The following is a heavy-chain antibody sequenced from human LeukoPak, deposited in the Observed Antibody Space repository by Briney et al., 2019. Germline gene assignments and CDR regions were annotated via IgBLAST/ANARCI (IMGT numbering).Heavy chain of an antibody. J-gene: IGHJ4*02. Sequence: GGSLRLSCYGSGLACNSAWMSWVRLAPGKGLEWIGRILPKTESGATDYAAPVSGRFTISRDDSKNTLYLQMNSLKTEDTGVYYCTTGIPFDFWGQGTLVTVSS. CDR3: TTGIPFDF. CDR2: ILPKTESGAT. CDR1: GLACNSAW. V-gene: IGHV3-15*01.